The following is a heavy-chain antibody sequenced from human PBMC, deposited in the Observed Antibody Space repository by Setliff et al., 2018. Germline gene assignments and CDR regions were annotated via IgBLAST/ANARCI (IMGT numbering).Heavy chain of an antibody. Sequence: SETLSLTCAVSGGSISSSNWWSWVRQPPGKGLEWIGEIYHSGGTNYNPSLKRRVTMSVDKSKNQFSLNLRSVTAADTAIYYCARLYYASRALYFDSWGQGTLVTVSS. V-gene: IGHV4-4*02. CDR3: ARLYYASRALYFDS. D-gene: IGHD3-16*01. CDR1: GGSISSSNW. CDR2: IYHSGGT. J-gene: IGHJ4*02.